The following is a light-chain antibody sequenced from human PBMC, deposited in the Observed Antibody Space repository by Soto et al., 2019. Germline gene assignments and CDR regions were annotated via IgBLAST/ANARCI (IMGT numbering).Light chain of an antibody. Sequence: DIVMTQSPASLAASLCERTTINCNSRQSLLYSSNNKKYLAWYQQKPGQPPKLLIYWASTRESGVPDRFSDSGSGTDFTLTISSLKAEDVAVYYGQQYYSPTLTFGGGTKVDIK. J-gene: IGKJ4*01. CDR2: WAS. V-gene: IGKV4-1*01. CDR1: QSLLYSSNNKKY. CDR3: QQYYSPTLT.